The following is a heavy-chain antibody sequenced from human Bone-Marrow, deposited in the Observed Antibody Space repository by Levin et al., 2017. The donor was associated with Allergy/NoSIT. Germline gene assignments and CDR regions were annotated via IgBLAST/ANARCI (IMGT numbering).Heavy chain of an antibody. D-gene: IGHD2-21*01. CDR2: ISGSGSST. J-gene: IGHJ4*02. CDR1: GFTFNSYA. Sequence: PGESLKISCAASGFTFNSYALSWVRQAPGKGLEWVSAISGSGSSTYYADSVKGRFTISRDNSKNTLDLQLNSLTAEDTAVYYCAKWASYCGGDCYWFAPFDCWGQGALVTVSS. CDR3: AKWASYCGGDCYWFAPFDC. V-gene: IGHV3-23*01.